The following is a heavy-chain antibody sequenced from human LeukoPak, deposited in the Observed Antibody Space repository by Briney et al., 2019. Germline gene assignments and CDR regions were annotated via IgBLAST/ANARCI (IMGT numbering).Heavy chain of an antibody. CDR2: IYYSGST. CDR1: GGSISSSSYY. D-gene: IGHD5-12*01. J-gene: IGHJ4*02. Sequence: SETLSLTCTVSGGSISSSSYYWSWIRQPPGKGLEWIGYIYYSGSTYYNPSLKSRVTISVDTSKNQFSLKLSSVTAADTAVYYCAREEYSGYDSFDYWGQGTLVTVSS. V-gene: IGHV4-30-4*01. CDR3: AREEYSGYDSFDY.